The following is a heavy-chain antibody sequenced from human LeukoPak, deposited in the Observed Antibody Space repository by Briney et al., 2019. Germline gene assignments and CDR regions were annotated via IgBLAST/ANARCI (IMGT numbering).Heavy chain of an antibody. Sequence: SETLSLTCAVYGGSFSGYYWSWIRQPPGKGLEWIGEINHSGSTNYNPSLKSRVTISVDTSKNQFSLKLSSVTAADTAVYYCARDVSYCGGDCPKSDYYYYYGMDVWGQGTTVTVSS. V-gene: IGHV4-34*01. CDR2: INHSGST. D-gene: IGHD2-21*02. CDR3: ARDVSYCGGDCPKSDYYYYYGMDV. CDR1: GGSFSGYY. J-gene: IGHJ6*02.